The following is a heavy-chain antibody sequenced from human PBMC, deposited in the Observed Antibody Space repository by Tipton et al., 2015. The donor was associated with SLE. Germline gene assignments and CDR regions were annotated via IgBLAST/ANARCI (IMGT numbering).Heavy chain of an antibody. D-gene: IGHD3-16*01. CDR2: IAQSRRT. CDR1: GGSFSDYY. Sequence: GLVKPSETLSLTCGVYGGSFSDYYWSWIRQPPGKGLEWIGEIAQSRRTKYKSSLKSRVTMSLDTSKNQFSLKVNSVTAADTAVYYCASVRSDVLFWSWGQGTLVTASS. V-gene: IGHV4-34*01. CDR3: ASVRSDVLFWS. J-gene: IGHJ5*02.